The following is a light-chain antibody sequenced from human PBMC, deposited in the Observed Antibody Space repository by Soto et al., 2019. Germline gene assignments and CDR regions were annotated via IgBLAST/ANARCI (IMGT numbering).Light chain of an antibody. CDR3: MEGKHWPPWT. J-gene: IGKJ1*01. CDR1: HSLIYSDGNSY. Sequence: EVVMTQSPLSLSVTLGQPASIYCKSSHSLIYSDGNSYLNWFQQRQGQSPRRLIYKVSNRDSGVPDRFSGSGSGTEFTLNISSVEADDVGIDFCMEGKHWPPWTFVQGTKVEIK. CDR2: KVS. V-gene: IGKV2-30*01.